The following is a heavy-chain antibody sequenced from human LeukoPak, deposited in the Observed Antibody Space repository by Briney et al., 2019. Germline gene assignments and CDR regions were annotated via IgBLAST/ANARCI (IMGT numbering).Heavy chain of an antibody. V-gene: IGHV3-7*03. CDR1: VFTFSIYW. CDR3: ARDRWSYDPQGGFDC. CDR2: IKQDGSER. J-gene: IGHJ4*02. D-gene: IGHD3-22*01. Sequence: GGSLRHSCAASVFTFSIYWMSWVRQAPWKGLEWVANIKQDGSERYYVDSVKGRFTLSRDNAKNSLYLQMNSLRAEDTAVYYCARDRWSYDPQGGFDCWGQGTLVTVSS.